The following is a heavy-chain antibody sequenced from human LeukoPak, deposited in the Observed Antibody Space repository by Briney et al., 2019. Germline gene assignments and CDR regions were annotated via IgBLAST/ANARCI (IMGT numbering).Heavy chain of an antibody. Sequence: PGGSLRLSCAASGFTFNSYAMHWVRQAPGKGLEWVAVISYDGSNKYYADSVKGRFTISRDNSKNTLYLQMNSLRAEDTAVYYCARELGNYYYYGMDVWGQGTTVTVSS. CDR3: ARELGNYYYYGMDV. CDR1: GFTFNSYA. J-gene: IGHJ6*02. CDR2: ISYDGSNK. D-gene: IGHD6-13*01. V-gene: IGHV3-30*04.